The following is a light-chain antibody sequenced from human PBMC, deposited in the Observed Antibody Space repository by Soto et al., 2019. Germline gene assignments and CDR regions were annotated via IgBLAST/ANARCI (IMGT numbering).Light chain of an antibody. CDR3: CSYAGSNNYV. J-gene: IGLJ1*01. CDR2: EAN. CDR1: SSDVGTYNF. Sequence: QSVLTQPASVSGSPGQSITISCTGTSSDVGTYNFVSWYQQHPGKAPKLMIYEANKRPSGVSNHFSGSKSGNTASLTISGLPAEDEADYYCCSYAGSNNYVFGTGTKLTVL. V-gene: IGLV2-23*01.